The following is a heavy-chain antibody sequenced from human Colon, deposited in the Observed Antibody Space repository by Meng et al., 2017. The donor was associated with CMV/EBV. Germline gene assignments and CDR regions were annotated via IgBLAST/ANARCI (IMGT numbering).Heavy chain of an antibody. V-gene: IGHV3-74*03. CDR2: ISSDGYSL. Sequence: SGFRFNNYWMHWGRQAPGKGLVWVARISSDGYSLTYADSVKGRFTISRDNAKSTVYLQMNSLRAEDTAVYYCVKDLRGSHSLYYFDSWGQGTLVTVSS. J-gene: IGHJ4*02. CDR1: GFRFNNYW. CDR3: VKDLRGSHSLYYFDS. D-gene: IGHD5/OR15-5a*01.